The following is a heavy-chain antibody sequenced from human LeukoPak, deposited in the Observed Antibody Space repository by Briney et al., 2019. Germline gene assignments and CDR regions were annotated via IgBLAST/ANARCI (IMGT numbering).Heavy chain of an antibody. D-gene: IGHD2-15*01. CDR1: GFTFSGSA. Sequence: PGGSLRLSCAASGFTFSGSAMHWVRQASGKGLEWVGRIRSKANSYATAYAASVKGRFTISRDDSKNTACLQMNSLKTEDTAVYYCTRLRLRGYCSGGSCLDAFDIWGQGTMVTVSS. CDR2: IRSKANSYAT. J-gene: IGHJ3*02. CDR3: TRLRLRGYCSGGSCLDAFDI. V-gene: IGHV3-73*01.